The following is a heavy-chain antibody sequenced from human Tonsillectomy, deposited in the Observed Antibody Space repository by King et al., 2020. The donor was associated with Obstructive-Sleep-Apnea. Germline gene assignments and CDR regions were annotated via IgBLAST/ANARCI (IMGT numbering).Heavy chain of an antibody. V-gene: IGHV5-51*01. D-gene: IGHD6-19*01. Sequence: VQLVESGTEMKKPGESLKLSCKVSGYTFTNFWIGWVRQMPGKGLEWMGIIYPGDSDTRYSPSLQGQVIISVDKSINTAYLQWTSLKASDTATYYCARHPSTVGWLVDHWGQGTLVTVSS. CDR2: IYPGDSDT. CDR3: ARHPSTVGWLVDH. J-gene: IGHJ4*02. CDR1: GYTFTNFW.